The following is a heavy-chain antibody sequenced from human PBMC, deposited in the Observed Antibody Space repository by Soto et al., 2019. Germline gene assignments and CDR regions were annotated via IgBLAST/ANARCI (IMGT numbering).Heavy chain of an antibody. Sequence: ASLHGSCKADGYTFTGYYMNWVRQAPGQGLEWMGWINPNSGGTNYAQKFQGRVTMTRDTSISTAYMELSSLRSEDTAVYYCARVRSTEDAFDIWGQGTMVTVSS. V-gene: IGHV1-2*02. CDR3: ARVRSTEDAFDI. CDR2: INPNSGGT. J-gene: IGHJ3*02. CDR1: GYTFTGYY.